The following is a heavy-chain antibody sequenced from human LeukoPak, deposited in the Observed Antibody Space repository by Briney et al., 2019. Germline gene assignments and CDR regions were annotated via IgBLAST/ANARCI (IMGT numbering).Heavy chain of an antibody. J-gene: IGHJ4*02. V-gene: IGHV1-46*01. Sequence: GASVKVSCKASGYTFTSYYMHWVRQAPGQGLEWMGIINPSGGSTSYAQKFQGRVTMTEDTPTDTAYMELSSLRSEDTAVYYCATPHLYDSSGHLGYWGQGTLVTVSS. CDR1: GYTFTSYY. CDR2: INPSGGST. D-gene: IGHD3-22*01. CDR3: ATPHLYDSSGHLGY.